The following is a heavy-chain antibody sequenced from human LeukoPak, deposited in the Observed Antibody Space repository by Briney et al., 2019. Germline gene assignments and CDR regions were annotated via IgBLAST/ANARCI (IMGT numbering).Heavy chain of an antibody. CDR3: ATRIGNREPRRGFDY. J-gene: IGHJ4*02. V-gene: IGHV1-24*01. CDR1: GYTLTELS. D-gene: IGHD2/OR15-2a*01. Sequence: EASVKVSCKVSGYTLTELSMHWARQAPGKGLEWMGGFDPEDGETIYAQKFQGRVTMTEDTSTDTAYMELSSLRSEDTAVYYCATRIGNREPRRGFDYWGQGTLVTVSS. CDR2: FDPEDGET.